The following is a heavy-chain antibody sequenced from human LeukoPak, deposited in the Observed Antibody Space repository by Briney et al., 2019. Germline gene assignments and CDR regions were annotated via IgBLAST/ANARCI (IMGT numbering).Heavy chain of an antibody. CDR1: GFTFSSYA. D-gene: IGHD1-20*01. CDR3: PRGYYWNDQGAFDY. J-gene: IGHJ4*02. CDR2: ISGSGGST. V-gene: IGHV3-23*01. Sequence: PGGSLRLSCAASGFTFSSYAMSWVRQAPGKGLEWVSAISGSGGSTYYADSVKGRFTISRDNSKNTLYLQMNSLRAEDTAVYYCPRGYYWNDQGAFDYWGRGILVTVSS.